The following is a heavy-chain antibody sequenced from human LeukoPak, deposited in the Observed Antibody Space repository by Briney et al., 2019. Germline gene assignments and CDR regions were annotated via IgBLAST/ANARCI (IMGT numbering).Heavy chain of an antibody. D-gene: IGHD2-15*01. Sequence: GASVKVSCKASGYTFTSYDINWVRQATGQGLEWMGWMNPNSGNTGYAQKFQGRVTITRNTSISTAYMELSSLRSEDTAVYYCARALHPRYCSGGSCYSGSYMDVWGKGTTVTVSS. CDR3: ARALHPRYCSGGSCYSGSYMDV. CDR1: GYTFTSYD. V-gene: IGHV1-8*03. J-gene: IGHJ6*03. CDR2: MNPNSGNT.